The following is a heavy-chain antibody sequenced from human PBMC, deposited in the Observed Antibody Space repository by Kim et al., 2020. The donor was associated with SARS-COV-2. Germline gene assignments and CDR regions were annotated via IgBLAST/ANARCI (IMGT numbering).Heavy chain of an antibody. CDR3: AREGYCSGGSCYSLDY. D-gene: IGHD2-15*01. Sequence: SVKSRFTITRDNSKNTLYRQMNSLRAEDTAVYYCAREGYCSGGSCYSLDYWGQGTLVTVSS. J-gene: IGHJ4*02. V-gene: IGHV3-30*01.